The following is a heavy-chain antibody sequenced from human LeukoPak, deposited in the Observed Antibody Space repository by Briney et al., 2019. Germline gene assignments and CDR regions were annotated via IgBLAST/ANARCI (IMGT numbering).Heavy chain of an antibody. CDR1: GFTFSSYN. Sequence: PGGSLRLSCAASGFTFSSYNMKWVRQAPGKGLEWVANIDNAGSDKYYVDSVEGRFTISRDNAKNSLYLQMNSLRAEDTAVYYCARGGGYCGGDCYGIDYWGQGTLVTVSS. CDR3: ARGGGYCGGDCYGIDY. D-gene: IGHD2-21*01. CDR2: IDNAGSDK. J-gene: IGHJ4*02. V-gene: IGHV3-7*01.